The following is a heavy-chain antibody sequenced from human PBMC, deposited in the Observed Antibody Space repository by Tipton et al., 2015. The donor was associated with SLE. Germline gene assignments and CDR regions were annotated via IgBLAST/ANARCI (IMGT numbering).Heavy chain of an antibody. CDR2: IKQDGSEK. Sequence: SLRLSCAASGFTFSSYWMSWVRQAPGKGLEWVANIKQDGSEKYYVDSVEGRFTISRDNAKNSLYLQMNSLRAEDTAVYYCARGGPHYYGSGSPLYYWGQGTLVTVSS. J-gene: IGHJ4*02. V-gene: IGHV3-7*01. CDR3: ARGGPHYYGSGSPLYY. CDR1: GFTFSSYW. D-gene: IGHD3-10*01.